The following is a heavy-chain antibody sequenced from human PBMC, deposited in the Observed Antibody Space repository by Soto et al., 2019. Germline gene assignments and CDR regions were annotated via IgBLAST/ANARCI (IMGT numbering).Heavy chain of an antibody. Sequence: SETLSLTCTVSGGSISSGGYYWSWIRQHPGKGLEWIGYIYYSGSTYYNPSLKSRVTISVDTSKNQFSLKLSSVTAADTAVYYCARGGKVGYCSGGSCRRGTYFDYWGQGTLVTVSS. V-gene: IGHV4-31*03. CDR3: ARGGKVGYCSGGSCRRGTYFDY. D-gene: IGHD2-15*01. J-gene: IGHJ4*02. CDR1: GGSISSGGYY. CDR2: IYYSGST.